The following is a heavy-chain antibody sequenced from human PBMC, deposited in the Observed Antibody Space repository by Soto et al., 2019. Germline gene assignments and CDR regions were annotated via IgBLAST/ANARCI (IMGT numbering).Heavy chain of an antibody. V-gene: IGHV4-4*02. CDR1: GGSISSSNW. CDR2: IYHSGST. CDR3: ARDRRVGSSWYSSYYGMDV. Sequence: QVQLQESGPGLVKPSGTLSLTCAVSGGSISSSNWWSWVRQPPGKGLEWIGEIYHSGSTNYNPSLKSRVTISEDKSKNQFSLKLSSVTAADTAVYYCARDRRVGSSWYSSYYGMDVWGQGTTVTVSS. J-gene: IGHJ6*02. D-gene: IGHD6-13*01.